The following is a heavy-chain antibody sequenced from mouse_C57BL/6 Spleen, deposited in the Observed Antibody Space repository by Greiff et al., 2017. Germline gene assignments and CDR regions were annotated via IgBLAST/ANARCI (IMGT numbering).Heavy chain of an antibody. J-gene: IGHJ3*01. CDR3: AREDLFAY. V-gene: IGHV1-76*01. CDR2: IYPGRGNT. CDR1: GYTFTDYY. Sequence: VQLQQSGAALVRPGASVKLSCKASGYTFTDYYINWVKQRPGQGLEWIARIYPGRGNTYYNEKFKGKATLTAEKSSRTAYMQLSSLTSEDSAVYFCAREDLFAYWGQGTLVTVSA.